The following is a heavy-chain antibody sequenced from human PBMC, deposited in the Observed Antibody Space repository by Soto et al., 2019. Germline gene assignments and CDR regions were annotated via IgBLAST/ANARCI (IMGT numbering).Heavy chain of an antibody. CDR2: MNPKSGNT. CDR3: AREGVGRYYDFWSGYLSTSYYYYGMDV. J-gene: IGHJ6*02. D-gene: IGHD3-3*01. Sequence: ASVKVSCKASGYTFTSYDINWVRQATGQGLEWMGWMNPKSGNTGYAQKFQGRVTMTRNTSISTAYMELSSLRSEDTAVYYCAREGVGRYYDFWSGYLSTSYYYYGMDVWGQGTTVTVSS. CDR1: GYTFTSYD. V-gene: IGHV1-8*01.